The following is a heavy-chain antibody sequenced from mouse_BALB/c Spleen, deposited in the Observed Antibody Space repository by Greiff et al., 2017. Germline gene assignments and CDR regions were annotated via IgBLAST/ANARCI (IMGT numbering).Heavy chain of an antibody. D-gene: IGHD2-1*01. CDR3: NAIYGSGY. CDR1: GFNIKDYY. CDR2: IDPENGDT. V-gene: IGHV14-4*02. Sequence: VQLKQSGAELVRSGASVKLSCTASGFNIKDYYMHWVKQRPEQGLEWIGWIDPENGDTEYAPKFQGKATMTADPSSNTAYLQLSSLTSEDTAVYYCNAIYGSGYWGQGTSVTVSS. J-gene: IGHJ4*01.